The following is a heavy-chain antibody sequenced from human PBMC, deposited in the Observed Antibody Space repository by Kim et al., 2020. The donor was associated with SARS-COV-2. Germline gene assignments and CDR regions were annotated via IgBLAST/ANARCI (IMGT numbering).Heavy chain of an antibody. V-gene: IGHV3-73*01. J-gene: IGHJ3*02. CDR2: IRSKPNNYAT. CDR3: TRVNPIAGGWYDAFDI. CDR1: GFTFSGST. D-gene: IGHD6-19*01. Sequence: GGSLRLSCAASGFTFSGSTMHWVCQASGKGLEWVGRIRSKPNNYATAYAASVKGRFTISRDDSKNTAYLQMSSLKTEDTAVYYCTRVNPIAGGWYDAFDIWGQGTMVTVSS.